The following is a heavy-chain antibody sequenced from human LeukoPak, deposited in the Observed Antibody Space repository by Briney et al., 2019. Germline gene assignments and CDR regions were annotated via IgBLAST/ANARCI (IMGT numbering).Heavy chain of an antibody. CDR2: IRSKAYGGTS. D-gene: IGHD2-15*01. CDR1: GFTFGDYA. J-gene: IGHJ4*02. CDR3: TGDLGYCSGGSCPVY. V-gene: IGHV3-49*04. Sequence: GGSLRLSCSASGFTFGDYAMSWVRQSPGKGLEWVGFIRSKAYGGTSEYAASVKGRFTISRDDSKSIVYLQMNSLRNEDTAVYYCTGDLGYCSGGSCPVYWGQGTLVTVSS.